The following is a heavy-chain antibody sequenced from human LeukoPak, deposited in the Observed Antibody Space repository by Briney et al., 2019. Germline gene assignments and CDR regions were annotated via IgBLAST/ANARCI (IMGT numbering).Heavy chain of an antibody. D-gene: IGHD2-2*02. CDR1: GGSISSYY. V-gene: IGHV4-59*12. J-gene: IGHJ5*02. Sequence: PSETLSLTCTVSGGSISSYYWSWIRQPPGKGLEWIAYIDYRGSTTYNPSLKSRVTISVDTSKNQFSLKLSSVTAADTAVYYCARRGGYCSSTSCCTWIPNWFDPWGQGTLVTVSS. CDR3: ARRGGYCSSTSCCTWIPNWFDP. CDR2: IDYRGST.